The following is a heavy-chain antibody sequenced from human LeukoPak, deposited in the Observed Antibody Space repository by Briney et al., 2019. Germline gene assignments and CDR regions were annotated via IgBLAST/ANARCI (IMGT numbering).Heavy chain of an antibody. J-gene: IGHJ4*02. Sequence: SVKVSCKASGGTFSSYAISWVRQAPGQGLEWMGGIIPIFGTANYAQKFQGRVTITADESTSTAYMELSSLRSEDTAVYYCASRADIASGWFKGGDQFDYWGQGTLVTVSS. CDR3: ASRADIASGWFKGGDQFDY. D-gene: IGHD6-19*01. CDR1: GGTFSSYA. CDR2: IIPIFGTA. V-gene: IGHV1-69*13.